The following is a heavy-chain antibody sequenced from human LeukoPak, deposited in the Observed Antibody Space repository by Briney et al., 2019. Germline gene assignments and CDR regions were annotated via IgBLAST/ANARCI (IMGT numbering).Heavy chain of an antibody. Sequence: GGSLGLSCAASGFTFSSYAMSWVRQAPGKGLEWVSAISGSGGSTYYADSVKGRFTISRDNSKNTLYLQMNSLRAEDTAVYYCAKSIRYSSGWYWVFDYWGQGTLVTVSS. J-gene: IGHJ4*02. CDR1: GFTFSSYA. CDR3: AKSIRYSSGWYWVFDY. CDR2: ISGSGGST. V-gene: IGHV3-23*01. D-gene: IGHD6-19*01.